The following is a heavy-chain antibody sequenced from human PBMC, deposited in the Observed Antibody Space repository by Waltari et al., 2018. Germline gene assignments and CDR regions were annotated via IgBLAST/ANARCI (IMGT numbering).Heavy chain of an antibody. J-gene: IGHJ6*02. CDR2: ISYNGRNV. V-gene: IGHV3-30*01. CDR1: EFTFSSFA. CDR3: ARDYCDRTNCHGMDV. Sequence: QVQLVESGGGVVQPGRSLRLSCEASEFTFSSFAMHWVRQAPAKGCDGVAVISYNGRNVYYVDSVKGRFTISRDNSKKTLYMQMNSLRAEDTAVYYCARDYCDRTNCHGMDVWGQGTTVTVS. D-gene: IGHD3-22*01.